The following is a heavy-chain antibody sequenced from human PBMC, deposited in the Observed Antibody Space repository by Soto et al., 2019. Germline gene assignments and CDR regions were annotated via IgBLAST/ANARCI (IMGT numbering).Heavy chain of an antibody. CDR3: ARDGLPDDFRSGGYWFDP. CDR1: GFSFSTFA. Sequence: QAYLVESGGGVVQPGRSLRLSCAASGFSFSTFALHWVRQAPGEGLEWVALISHDGRNEKYAESVKGRFTISRDNSKNTVYMQMDSLRLEDMGVYYCARDGLPDDFRSGGYWFDPWGQGTQVTVSS. CDR2: ISHDGRNE. V-gene: IGHV3-30-3*01. J-gene: IGHJ5*02. D-gene: IGHD3-3*01.